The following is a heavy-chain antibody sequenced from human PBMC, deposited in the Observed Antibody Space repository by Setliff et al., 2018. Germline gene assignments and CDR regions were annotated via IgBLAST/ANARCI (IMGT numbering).Heavy chain of an antibody. CDR1: GGSVSSHY. D-gene: IGHD3-10*01. CDR2: IFYSGDT. J-gene: IGHJ4*02. Sequence: PSETLSLTCTVSGGSVSSHYWSWIRQPPGKELEWIGFIFYSGDTKTNPPLKSRVTMSVDRSKNQFSLKLSSVTAADTAVYYCARDRTYYGSGTYTRWFDYWGQGTLVTVSS. CDR3: ARDRTYYGSGTYTRWFDY. V-gene: IGHV4-59*02.